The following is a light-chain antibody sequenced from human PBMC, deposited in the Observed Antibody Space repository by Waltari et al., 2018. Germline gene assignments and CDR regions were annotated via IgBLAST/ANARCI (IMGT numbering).Light chain of an antibody. V-gene: IGKV3-20*01. J-gene: IGKJ1*01. CDR3: QHYVRLPVS. CDR2: GAS. CDR1: QSVSRS. Sequence: EIVLTQSPGTLSLSPGERATLSCRASQSVSRSLAWYQQKPGQAPRLLIYGASSRATGGPDRLSGSGSGTDFSLTISRLEQEDFAVYYCQHYVRLPVSFGQGTKVEIK.